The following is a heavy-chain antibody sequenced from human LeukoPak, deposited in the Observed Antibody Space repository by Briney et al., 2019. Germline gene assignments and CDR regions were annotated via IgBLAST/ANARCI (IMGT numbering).Heavy chain of an antibody. CDR3: ARAYTFGGVIVAFDY. Sequence: PGGSLRLSCAASGFTFSSYEMNWVRQAPGKGLELVSYISTSGTTIYYADSVKGRFTISRDNAKNSLYLQMNSLRAEDTAVYYCARAYTFGGVIVAFDYWGQGTLVTVSS. CDR1: GFTFSSYE. V-gene: IGHV3-48*03. CDR2: ISTSGTTI. J-gene: IGHJ4*02. D-gene: IGHD3-16*02.